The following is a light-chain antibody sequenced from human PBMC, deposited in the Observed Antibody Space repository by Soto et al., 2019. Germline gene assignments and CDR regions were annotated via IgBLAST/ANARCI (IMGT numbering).Light chain of an antibody. V-gene: IGKV3-11*01. CDR2: DAS. J-gene: IGKJ5*01. CDR1: QSVSSY. CDR3: QQRSKWPRT. Sequence: EIVLTQSPATLSLSPGERATISCRASQSVSSYLAWYQQKPGQAPRLLIYDASNRATGIPARFSGSGSGTDLTLTISSLEPEDFAVYYCQQRSKWPRTFGQGTRLEIK.